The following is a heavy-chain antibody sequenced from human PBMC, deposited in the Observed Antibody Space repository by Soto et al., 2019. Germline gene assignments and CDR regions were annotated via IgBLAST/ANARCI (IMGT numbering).Heavy chain of an antibody. CDR3: AGYDFFNWFDP. D-gene: IGHD3-3*01. Sequence: LRLSCAACGFTFSSYAMSWVRQAPGKGLEWVSAISGSGGSTYYADSVKGRFTISRDNSKNTLYLQMNSLRAEDTAVYYCAGYDFFNWFDPWGQGTLVTVSS. CDR2: ISGSGGST. CDR1: GFTFSSYA. V-gene: IGHV3-23*01. J-gene: IGHJ5*02.